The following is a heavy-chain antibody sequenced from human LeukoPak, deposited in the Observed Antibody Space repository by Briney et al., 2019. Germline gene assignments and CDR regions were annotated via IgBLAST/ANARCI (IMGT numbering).Heavy chain of an antibody. D-gene: IGHD3-16*01. V-gene: IGHV4-59*01. J-gene: IGHJ5*02. CDR1: GGPISSYY. Sequence: SETLSLTCTVSGGPISSYYWSWVRQPPGKGLEWIGEIYHSGSTNYNPSLKSRVTISVDTSKNQFSLKLSSVTAADTAVYYCARLRPGDAWFDPWGQGTLVTVSS. CDR3: ARLRPGDAWFDP. CDR2: IYHSGST.